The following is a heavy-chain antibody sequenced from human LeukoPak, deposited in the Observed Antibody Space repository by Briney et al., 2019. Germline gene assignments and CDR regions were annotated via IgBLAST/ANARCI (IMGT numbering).Heavy chain of an antibody. J-gene: IGHJ5*02. V-gene: IGHV4-59*01. CDR3: ARQQGYCSGGSCPDYNWFDP. D-gene: IGHD2-15*01. CDR2: IYYSGST. CDR1: GGSIGSYY. Sequence: PSETLSLTCTVSGGSIGSYYWSWIRQPPGKGLEWIGYIYYSGSTNYNPSLESRVTISVDTSKNQFSLKLSSVTAADTAVYYCARQQGYCSGGSCPDYNWFDPWGQGTLVTVSS.